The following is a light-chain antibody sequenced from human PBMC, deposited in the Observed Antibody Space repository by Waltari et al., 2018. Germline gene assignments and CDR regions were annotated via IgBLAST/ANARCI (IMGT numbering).Light chain of an antibody. V-gene: IGKV3-11*01. J-gene: IGKJ4*01. CDR1: QSVYNF. Sequence: EVVLTQSPATLSLSPGERATLSCRASQSVYNFLAGYQKKPGQAPRLLIYEASQRATGIPARFSGSGSGTDFTLTISNLEPEDVAVYYCQQRANWPPLTFGGGTKVEIK. CDR2: EAS. CDR3: QQRANWPPLT.